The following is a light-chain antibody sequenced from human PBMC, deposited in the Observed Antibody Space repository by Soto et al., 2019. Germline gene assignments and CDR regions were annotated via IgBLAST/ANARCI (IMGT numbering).Light chain of an antibody. CDR1: SGDVGNFDL. V-gene: IGLV2-23*02. Sequence: SGLTQPASVSQSPGQSIPISCTGTSGDVGNFDLVSWYQQHPGKAPKLIIYEVNKRPSAVSNRFSGSKSDNTASLTISGLQAEDEADYYCCSYAGSRTFVFGTGTKVTVL. J-gene: IGLJ1*01. CDR2: EVN. CDR3: CSYAGSRTFV.